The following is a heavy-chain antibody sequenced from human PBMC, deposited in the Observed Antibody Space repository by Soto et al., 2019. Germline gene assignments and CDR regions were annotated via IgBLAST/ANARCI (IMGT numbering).Heavy chain of an antibody. D-gene: IGHD3-9*01. Sequence: SETLSLTCAVYGGSFSGYDWSWVRQPPGKGLEWIGEINHSGSTNYNPSLKSRVTISVDTSKNQFSLKLSSVTAADTAVYYCARAPDILTKKRWFDPWGQGTLVTVSS. CDR3: ARAPDILTKKRWFDP. J-gene: IGHJ5*02. V-gene: IGHV4-34*01. CDR2: INHSGST. CDR1: GGSFSGYD.